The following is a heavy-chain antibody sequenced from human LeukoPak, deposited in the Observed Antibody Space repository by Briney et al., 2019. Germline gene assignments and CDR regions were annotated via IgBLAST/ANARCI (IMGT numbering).Heavy chain of an antibody. CDR3: SRVGASWTTDWFDP. D-gene: IGHD4-17*01. CDR1: GYTFTGYY. Sequence: ASVKVSCKASGYTFTGYYMHWVRQAPGQGLEWMGRINPNSGGTNYAQKFQGRVTMTRDTSISTAYMELSRLRSDDTAVYYCSRVGASWTTDWFDPWGQGTLVSVCS. V-gene: IGHV1-2*06. J-gene: IGHJ5*02. CDR2: INPNSGGT.